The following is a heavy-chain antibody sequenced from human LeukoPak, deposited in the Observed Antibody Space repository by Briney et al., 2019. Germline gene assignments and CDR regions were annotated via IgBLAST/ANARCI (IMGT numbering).Heavy chain of an antibody. J-gene: IGHJ4*02. CDR3: ATDGYCSGGSCYSYDN. V-gene: IGHV3-21*03. CDR2: ISSSSSYI. CDR1: GFTFSSYS. Sequence: PGGSLRPSCAASGFTFSSYSMNWVRQAPGKGLEWVSSISSSSSYIYYADSVKGRFTISRDNAKNSLYLQMNSLKTEDTAVYYCATDGYCSGGSCYSYDNWGQGTLVTVSS. D-gene: IGHD2-15*01.